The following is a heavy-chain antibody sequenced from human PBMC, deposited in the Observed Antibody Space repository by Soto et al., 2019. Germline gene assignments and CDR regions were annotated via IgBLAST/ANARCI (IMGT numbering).Heavy chain of an antibody. CDR1: GYTLTELS. J-gene: IGHJ5*02. V-gene: IGHV1-24*01. CDR2: FDPEDGET. Sequence: ASVKVSCKVSGYTLTELSMHWVRQAPGKGLEWMGGFDPEDGETIYAQKFQGRVTMTEGTSTDTAYMELSSLRSEDTAVYYCATTIAAAGTGGWFDPWGQGTLVTVSS. CDR3: ATTIAAAGTGGWFDP. D-gene: IGHD6-13*01.